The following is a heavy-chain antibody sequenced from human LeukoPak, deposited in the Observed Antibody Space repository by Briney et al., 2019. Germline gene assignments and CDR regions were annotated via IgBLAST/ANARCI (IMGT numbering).Heavy chain of an antibody. D-gene: IGHD6-19*01. Sequence: SVKVSCKASGGTFSSHAISWVRQAPGQGLEWMGRIIPIFGTANYAQKFQGRVTITTDESTSTAYMELSSLRSEDTAVYYCARGAANGYSSFDYWGQGTLVTVSS. J-gene: IGHJ4*02. CDR2: IIPIFGTA. CDR3: ARGAANGYSSFDY. V-gene: IGHV1-69*05. CDR1: GGTFSSHA.